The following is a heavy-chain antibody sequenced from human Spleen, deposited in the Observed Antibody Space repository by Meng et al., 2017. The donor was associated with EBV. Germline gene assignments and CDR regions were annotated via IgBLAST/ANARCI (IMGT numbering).Heavy chain of an antibody. CDR3: ARDGVDTSSWPPPPGWFDT. CDR2: ISGSGGST. V-gene: IGHV3-23*04. CDR1: GSTFSSYG. D-gene: IGHD6-13*01. J-gene: IGHJ5*01. Sequence: VQLVESGXGVVQAXRSVRLXVXASGSTFSSYGMHWVRQAPGKGLEWVSAISGSGGSTYYADSVKGRFTISRDNARNTLFLQMNSLRAEDTAVYYCARDGVDTSSWPPPPGWFDTWGHGTLVTVSS.